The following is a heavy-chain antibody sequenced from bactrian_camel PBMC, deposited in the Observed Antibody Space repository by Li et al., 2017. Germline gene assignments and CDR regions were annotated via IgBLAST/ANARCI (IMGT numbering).Heavy chain of an antibody. D-gene: IGHD1*01. J-gene: IGHJ4*01. CDR1: GGTYNTYRSYC. Sequence: VQLVESGGGSVQAGGSLRLSCVASGGTYNTYRSYCMAWFRQAPGKEREGVAAIGMRGETKVADSVKGRFTITKDGDKNIIALQMHSLKPEDTATYYCAADLVTDEPSLVEREYYYWGQGTQVTVS. CDR2: IGMRGETK. CDR3: AADLVTDEPSLVEREYYY. V-gene: IGHV3-3*01.